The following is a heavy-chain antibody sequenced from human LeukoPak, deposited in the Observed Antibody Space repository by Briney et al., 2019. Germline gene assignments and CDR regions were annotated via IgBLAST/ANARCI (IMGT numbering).Heavy chain of an antibody. CDR3: ARGYGSGLVDY. CDR2: IYHSGST. CDR1: GGSISSGGYS. V-gene: IGHV4-30-2*01. D-gene: IGHD3-10*01. Sequence: SQTLSLTCAVSGGSISSGGYSWSWIRQPPGKGLEWIGYIYHSGSTYYNPSLKSRVTISVDRSKNQFSLKLSSVTAADTAVYYRARGYGSGLVDYWGQGTLVTVSS. J-gene: IGHJ4*02.